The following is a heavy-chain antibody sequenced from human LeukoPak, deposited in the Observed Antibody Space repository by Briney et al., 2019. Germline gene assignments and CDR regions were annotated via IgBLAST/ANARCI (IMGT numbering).Heavy chain of an antibody. CDR2: ISGSGGST. D-gene: IGHD3-22*01. Sequence: PGGSLRLSCAASGFTFSNAWMSWVRQAPGKGLEWVSAISGSGGSTYYADSVKGRFTISRDNSKNTLYLQMNSLRAEDTAVYYCAKDGYYYDSSGYYDAYAFDIWGQGTMVTVSS. CDR1: GFTFSNAW. CDR3: AKDGYYYDSSGYYDAYAFDI. J-gene: IGHJ3*02. V-gene: IGHV3-23*01.